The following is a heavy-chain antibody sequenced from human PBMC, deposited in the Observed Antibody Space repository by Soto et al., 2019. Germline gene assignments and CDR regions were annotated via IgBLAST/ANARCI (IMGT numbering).Heavy chain of an antibody. CDR3: ARLFSGYDNNWFDP. J-gene: IGHJ5*02. V-gene: IGHV1-18*04. D-gene: IGHD5-12*01. Sequence: ASVKVSCKSSGYTFTSYCISWVRQAPGQGLEWMGWISAYNGNTNYAQKLQGRVTMTTDTSTSTAYMELRSLRSDDTAVYYCARLFSGYDNNWFDPWGQGTLVTVSS. CDR1: GYTFTSYC. CDR2: ISAYNGNT.